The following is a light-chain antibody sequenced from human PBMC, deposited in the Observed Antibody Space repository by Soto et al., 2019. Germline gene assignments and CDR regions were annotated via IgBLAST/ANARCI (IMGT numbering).Light chain of an antibody. CDR2: EAS. CDR3: QQYNTWPLT. V-gene: IGKV3D-15*01. Sequence: EIVLTQSPATLSLSPGERATLSCRASQSVGNNLAWYQQKPGQAPGLLIYEASTRATGIPARFSGSGSGTDFTLTISSLQSEDFAVYYCQQYNTWPLTFGGGTKVEI. J-gene: IGKJ4*01. CDR1: QSVGNN.